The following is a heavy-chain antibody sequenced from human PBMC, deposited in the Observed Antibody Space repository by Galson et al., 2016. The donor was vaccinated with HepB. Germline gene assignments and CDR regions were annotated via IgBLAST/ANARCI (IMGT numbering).Heavy chain of an antibody. Sequence: SVKVSCKASGYTLSSYYVHWIRWAPGQGLEWMGIVNPTGGSPTYAQEFQGRVTMGRDTSTSTVYMDLSSLRSEDTAVYYCATTPRGGYKWNNWFDPWGQGTLVTVSS. CDR1: GYTLSSYY. J-gene: IGHJ5*02. V-gene: IGHV1-46*01. D-gene: IGHD1-20*01. CDR3: ATTPRGGYKWNNWFDP. CDR2: VNPTGGSP.